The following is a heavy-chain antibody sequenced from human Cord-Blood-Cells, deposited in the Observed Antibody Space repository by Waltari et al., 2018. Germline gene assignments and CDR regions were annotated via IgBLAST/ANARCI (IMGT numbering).Heavy chain of an antibody. CDR2: RNPNSGNT. D-gene: IGHD6-13*01. CDR3: ARCVKGSSWYDY. CDR1: GYTFTSYD. V-gene: IGHV1-8*03. Sequence: QVQLVQSGAEVKKPGASVKVSCKASGYTFTSYDINWVRQAAGQGLEWMGWRNPNSGNTGYAQKFQGRVTITRNTSRSTAYMELSSLRSEDTAVYYCARCVKGSSWYDYWGQGTLVTVSS. J-gene: IGHJ4*02.